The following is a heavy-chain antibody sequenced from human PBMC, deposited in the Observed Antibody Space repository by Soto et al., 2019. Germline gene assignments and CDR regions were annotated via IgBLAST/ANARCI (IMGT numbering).Heavy chain of an antibody. Sequence: GGSLRLSCAASGFTFNTYWMTWVRQAPGKGLEWVANIKQDGSETYYVDSVKGRFTISRDNSKSTLYLQMNSLRAEDTALYYCAKGRSYYYYGVDVWGQGTTVTVSS. V-gene: IGHV3-7*05. CDR3: AKGRSYYYYGVDV. CDR1: GFTFNTYW. CDR2: IKQDGSET. J-gene: IGHJ6*02.